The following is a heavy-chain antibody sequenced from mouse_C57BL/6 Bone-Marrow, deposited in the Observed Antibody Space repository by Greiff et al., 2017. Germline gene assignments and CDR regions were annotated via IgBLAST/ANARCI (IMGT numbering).Heavy chain of an antibody. CDR1: GFTFSSYA. V-gene: IGHV5-4*01. CDR2: ISDGGSYT. D-gene: IGHD2-3*01. CDR3: ARGNGYYVAWFAY. J-gene: IGHJ3*01. Sequence: VHLVESGGGLVKPGGSLKLSCAASGFTFSSYAMSWVRQTPEKRLEWVATISDGGSYTYYPDNVKGRFPISRDNAKNNLYRQMSHLKSEDTAMYYCARGNGYYVAWFAYWGQGTLVTVSA.